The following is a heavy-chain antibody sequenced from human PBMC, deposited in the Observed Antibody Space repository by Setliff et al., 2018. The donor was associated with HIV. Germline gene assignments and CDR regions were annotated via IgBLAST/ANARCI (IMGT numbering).Heavy chain of an antibody. D-gene: IGHD6-13*01. J-gene: IGHJ4*02. Sequence: SEPVPTCTVSGGSISGYHWNWLRQTPGKGLEWIGYIYTSRGTNYNHSLRTRVIISVDTSNQFSLKLSSVTAADAAVYYCARSPSYRSSWEYYFDYWGQGILVTVSS. V-gene: IGHV4-4*09. CDR3: ARSPSYRSSWEYYFDY. CDR2: IYTSRGT. CDR1: GGSISGYH.